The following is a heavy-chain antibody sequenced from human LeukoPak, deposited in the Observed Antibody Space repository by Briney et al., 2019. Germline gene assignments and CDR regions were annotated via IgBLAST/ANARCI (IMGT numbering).Heavy chain of an antibody. V-gene: IGHV4-34*01. J-gene: IGHJ4*02. CDR1: GGSFSGYY. D-gene: IGHD2/OR15-2a*01. Sequence: SETLSLTCAVYGGSFSGYYWNWIRQPPGKGLEWIGEINHSGSTNYNPSLKSRVTISVDTSKNQFSLKLSSVTAADTAVYYCARGGLSEDYWGQGTLVTVSS. CDR3: ARGGLSEDY. CDR2: INHSGST.